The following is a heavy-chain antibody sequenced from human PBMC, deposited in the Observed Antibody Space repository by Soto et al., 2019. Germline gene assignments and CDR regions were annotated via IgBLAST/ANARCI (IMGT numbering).Heavy chain of an antibody. V-gene: IGHV1-18*01. CDR2: ISGYNGNT. CDR3: SSFIMVGDWFDPNYYHGMVV. D-gene: IGHD3-9*01. J-gene: IGHJ6*02. CDR1: GYTFSNDG. Sequence: QVQLVQSGAEVKKPGASVTVSCKTSGYTFSNDGINWVRQAPGQGLEWMGWISGYNGNTNYAQTVQRRVTMTTDTSTGTVYMELRILKSDDTAIYYCSSFIMVGDWFDPNYYHGMVVWGQATTVTVSS.